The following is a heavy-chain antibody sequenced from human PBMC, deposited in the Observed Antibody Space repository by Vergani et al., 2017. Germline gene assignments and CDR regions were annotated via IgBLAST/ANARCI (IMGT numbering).Heavy chain of an antibody. CDR2: INHSGST. V-gene: IGHV4-34*01. D-gene: IGHD3-10*01. Sequence: HVQLQQWGAGLLKPSETLSLTCAVYGGSFSGYYWSWIRQPPGKGREWMGEINHSGSTNYNPSLKSRVTISVDTSKNLFSLKLSSVTAADTAVYYFARDVPNYYGSGSYFMVWFDPWGQGTLVTVSS. J-gene: IGHJ5*02. CDR3: ARDVPNYYGSGSYFMVWFDP. CDR1: GGSFSGYY.